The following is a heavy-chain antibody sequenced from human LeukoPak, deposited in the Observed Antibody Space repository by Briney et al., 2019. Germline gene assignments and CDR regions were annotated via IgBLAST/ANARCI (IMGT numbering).Heavy chain of an antibody. CDR2: ISGSGGST. J-gene: IGHJ4*02. Sequence: PGGSLRLSCAASGFTFSSYAMSWVRQAPGKGLEWVSAISGSGGSTYYADSVEGRFTISRDNSKNTLYLQMNSLGAEDTAVYCCAKAGYSYGYFDYWGQGTLVTVSS. CDR3: AKAGYSYGYFDY. D-gene: IGHD5-18*01. V-gene: IGHV3-23*01. CDR1: GFTFSSYA.